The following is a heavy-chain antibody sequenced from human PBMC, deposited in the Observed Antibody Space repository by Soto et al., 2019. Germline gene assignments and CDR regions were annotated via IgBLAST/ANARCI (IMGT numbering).Heavy chain of an antibody. Sequence: GSLRLSCAASGFTFSSYGMHWVRQAPGKGLEWVAVIWYDGSNKYYADSVKGRFTISRDNSKNTLYLQMNSPRAEDTAVYYCARVRQWLANRYYGMDGWGQGTTVTVSS. V-gene: IGHV3-33*01. CDR1: GFTFSSYG. J-gene: IGHJ6*02. CDR2: IWYDGSNK. CDR3: ARVRQWLANRYYGMDG. D-gene: IGHD6-19*01.